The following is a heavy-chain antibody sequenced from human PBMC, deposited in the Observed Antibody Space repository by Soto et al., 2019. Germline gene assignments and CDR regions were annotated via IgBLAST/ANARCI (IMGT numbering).Heavy chain of an antibody. D-gene: IGHD1-26*01. CDR2: ISGSGGST. CDR3: AKRGSYSTFYYFDY. CDR1: GFTFSSYA. Sequence: EVQLLESGGGLVQPGGSLRLSCAASGFTFSSYAMSWVRQAPGKGLEWVSAISGSGGSTYYADSVKGRVTISRDNSKNTLYLRMNSLRAEDTDVYYCAKRGSYSTFYYFDYWGQGTLVTVSS. J-gene: IGHJ4*02. V-gene: IGHV3-23*01.